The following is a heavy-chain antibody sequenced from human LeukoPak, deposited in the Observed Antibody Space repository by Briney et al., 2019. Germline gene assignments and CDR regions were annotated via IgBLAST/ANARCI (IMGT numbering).Heavy chain of an antibody. V-gene: IGHV6-1*01. D-gene: IGHD2-15*01. Sequence: SQTLSLTCAISGDSVSSNSAAWNWLRQSPSRGLEWLGRTYYRSKWYNDYAVSVKSRITINPDTSKNQFSLQLNSVTPEDTAVYYCARELGYCSGGSCSFSHWGQGTLVTVSS. CDR1: GDSVSSNSAA. J-gene: IGHJ4*02. CDR3: ARELGYCSGGSCSFSH. CDR2: TYYRSKWYN.